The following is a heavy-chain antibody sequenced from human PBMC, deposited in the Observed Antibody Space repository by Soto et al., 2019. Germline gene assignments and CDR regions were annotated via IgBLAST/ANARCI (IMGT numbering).Heavy chain of an antibody. V-gene: IGHV5-51*01. CDR3: ARQNRYDFWSGYYTSNWFDP. D-gene: IGHD3-3*01. CDR2: IYPGDSDT. Sequence: GESLKISCKGSGYSFTSYWIGWVRQMPGKGLEWMGIIYPGDSDTRYSPSFQGQVTISADKSISTAYLQWSSLKASDTAMYYCARQNRYDFWSGYYTSNWFDPWCQGTLVTVSS. CDR1: GYSFTSYW. J-gene: IGHJ5*02.